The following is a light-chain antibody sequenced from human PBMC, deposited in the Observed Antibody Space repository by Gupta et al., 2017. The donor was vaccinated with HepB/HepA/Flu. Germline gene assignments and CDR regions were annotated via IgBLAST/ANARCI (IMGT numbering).Light chain of an antibody. Sequence: QSALTQPASVSGFPGQSITISCTGTTSDVGAYNYVSWFQQHPGKAPKLMIYDVINRPSGVSDRFSGSKSGNTASLTISGLQTEDEADYYCTSYTSNSTLVFGTGTKVTVL. CDR3: TSYTSNSTLV. J-gene: IGLJ1*01. CDR2: DVI. CDR1: TSDVGAYNY. V-gene: IGLV2-14*03.